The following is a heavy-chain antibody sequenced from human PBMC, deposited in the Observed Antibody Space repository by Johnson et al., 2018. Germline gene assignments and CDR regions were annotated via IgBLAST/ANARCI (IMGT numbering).Heavy chain of an antibody. CDR3: ARGPVREDYYYGMDV. J-gene: IGHJ6*02. V-gene: IGHV4-34*01. Sequence: QVQLQQWGAGLLKPSETXSLTCAVYGGSFSGYYWSWIRQPPGKGLEWIGEINHSGSTNYNPSLKSRVTISVDTSKNPFSLKLTSVTAADTAVDYCARGPVREDYYYGMDVWGQGTTVTVSS. CDR2: INHSGST. CDR1: GGSFSGYY. D-gene: IGHD1-1*01.